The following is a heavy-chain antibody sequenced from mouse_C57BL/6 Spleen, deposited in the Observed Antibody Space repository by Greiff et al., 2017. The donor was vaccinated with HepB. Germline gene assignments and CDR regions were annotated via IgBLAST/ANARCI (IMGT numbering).Heavy chain of an antibody. J-gene: IGHJ4*01. CDR2: IDPSASYT. CDR1: GYTFTSYW. V-gene: IGHV1-69*01. Sequence: QVQLQQPGAELVMPGASVKLSCKASGYTFTSYWMHWVKQRPGQGLEWIGEIDPSASYTNYNQKFKRKSTLTVDKSSSTAYKQLSSLTSEDSAVYYCARLRGNFYAMDYWGQGTSVTVSS. D-gene: IGHD2-1*01. CDR3: ARLRGNFYAMDY.